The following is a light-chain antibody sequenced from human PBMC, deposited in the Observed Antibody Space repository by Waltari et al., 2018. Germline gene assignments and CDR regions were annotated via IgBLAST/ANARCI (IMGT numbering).Light chain of an antibody. J-gene: IGKJ1*01. CDR3: QQYGSSPWT. V-gene: IGKV3-20*01. Sequence: EIVLTQSPGTLSLSPGERATLSCRASQSVSSSYLAWYQQKPGQAPRLLTYGASSRATGIPDRFSGSGSGTDFTLTISRPEPEDFAVYYCQQYGSSPWTFGQGTKVEIK. CDR1: QSVSSSY. CDR2: GAS.